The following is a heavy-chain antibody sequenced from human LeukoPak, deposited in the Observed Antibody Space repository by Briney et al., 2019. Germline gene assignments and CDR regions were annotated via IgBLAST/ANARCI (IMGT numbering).Heavy chain of an antibody. CDR2: ISYDGSNK. D-gene: IGHD3-10*01. V-gene: IGHV3-30*18. Sequence: GGSLRLSCAASGFTFSSYGMHWVRQAPGKGREWVAVISYDGSNKYYADSVKGRFTISRDNSKNTLYLQMNSLRAEDTAVYYCAKPSRRVRGAFDAFDIWGQGTMVTVSS. J-gene: IGHJ3*02. CDR3: AKPSRRVRGAFDAFDI. CDR1: GFTFSSYG.